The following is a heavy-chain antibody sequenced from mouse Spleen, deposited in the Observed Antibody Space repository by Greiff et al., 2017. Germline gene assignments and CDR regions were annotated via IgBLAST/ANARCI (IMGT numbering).Heavy chain of an antibody. J-gene: IGHJ3*01. CDR3: ARWVLRGEFAY. CDR1: GYTFTSYW. V-gene: IGHV1-69*01. CDR2: IDPSDSYT. D-gene: IGHD2-3*01. Sequence: QVQLQQPGAELVMPGASVKLSCKASGYTFTSYWMHWVKQRPGQGLEWIGEIDPSDSYTNYNQKFKGKATLTVDKSSSTAYMQLSSLTSEDSAVYYCARWVLRGEFAYWGQGTLVTVSA.